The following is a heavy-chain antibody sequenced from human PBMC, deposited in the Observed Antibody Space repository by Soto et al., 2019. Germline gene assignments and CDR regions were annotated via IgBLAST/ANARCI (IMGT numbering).Heavy chain of an antibody. CDR3: VRDVGYDYVT. V-gene: IGHV3-7*01. CDR2: TKQGGSEK. CDR1: GFTFSSYW. D-gene: IGHD3-16*01. J-gene: IGHJ5*02. Sequence: GGSLRLSCAVSGFTFSSYWMSWVRQAPGKGLEWVATTKQGGSEKYYVDSVKGRFTISGDNAENSLYLQMNSLSAEDTAVYFCVRDVGYDYVTWGQGTLVTVSS.